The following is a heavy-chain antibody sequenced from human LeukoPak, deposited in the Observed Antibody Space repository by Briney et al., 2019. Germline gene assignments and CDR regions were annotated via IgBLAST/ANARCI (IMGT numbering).Heavy chain of an antibody. CDR3: ARESGHSYGHVDF. V-gene: IGHV1-2*06. D-gene: IGHD5-18*01. J-gene: IGHJ4*02. CDR2: INPNSGGT. CDR1: GYTFTGYY. Sequence: ASVKVSCKASGYTFTGYYMHWVRQAPGQGLEWMGRINPNSGGTNYAQKFQGRVTMTRDTSIGTAYLELSRLRSDDTAVYYCARESGHSYGHVDFWGQGTLVTVAS.